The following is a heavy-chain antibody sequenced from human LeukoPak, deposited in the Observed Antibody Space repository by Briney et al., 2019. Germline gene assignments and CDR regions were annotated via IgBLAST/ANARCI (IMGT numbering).Heavy chain of an antibody. D-gene: IGHD1-7*01. CDR3: ARGLFSVELFDY. CDR2: IIPIFGTA. V-gene: IGHV1-69*01. CDR1: GGTFSSYA. Sequence: SVKVSCKASGGTFSSYAISWVRQAPGQGHEWKGGIIPIFGTANYAQKFQGRVTITADEATSTAYMELSSLRSEDTAVYYCARGLFSVELFDYWGQGTLVAVSS. J-gene: IGHJ4*02.